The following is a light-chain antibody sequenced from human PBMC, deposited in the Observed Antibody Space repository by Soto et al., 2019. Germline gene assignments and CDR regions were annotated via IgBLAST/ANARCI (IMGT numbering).Light chain of an antibody. CDR1: NSNIGRTT. J-gene: IGLJ3*02. Sequence: QSALTQPPSASGTPGQRVTISCSGSNSNIGRTTVNWYQHVPGTAPKLLIYSNNQWPSGVPDRFSGSKSGTSASLAISGLRSDDEADYYCAAWDDSLQGWVFGGGTQLTVL. CDR2: SNN. CDR3: AAWDDSLQGWV. V-gene: IGLV1-44*01.